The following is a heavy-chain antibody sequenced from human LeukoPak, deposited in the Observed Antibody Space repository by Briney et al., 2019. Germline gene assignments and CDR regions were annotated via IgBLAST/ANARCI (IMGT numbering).Heavy chain of an antibody. D-gene: IGHD4-17*01. Sequence: PGRSLRLSCAASGFTFSSHAMHWVRQAPGKGLEWVAVISYDGSNKYYADSVKGRFTISRDNSKNTLYLQMNSLRAEDTAVYYCARGIYIAMTTLDVWGQGTTVTVSS. CDR2: ISYDGSNK. CDR1: GFTFSSHA. V-gene: IGHV3-30*04. J-gene: IGHJ6*02. CDR3: ARGIYIAMTTLDV.